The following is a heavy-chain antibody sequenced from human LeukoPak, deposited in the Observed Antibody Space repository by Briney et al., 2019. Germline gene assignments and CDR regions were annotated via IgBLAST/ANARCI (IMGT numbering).Heavy chain of an antibody. CDR2: ISWNSGSI. CDR3: AKDIKRGGRTGKVDY. Sequence: TGGSLRLSCAASGFTFDDYAMHWVRQAPGKGLEWVSGISWNSGSIGYADSVKGRFTISRDNAKNSLYLQMNSLRAEDTALYYCAKDIKRGGRTGKVDYWGQGTLVTVSS. J-gene: IGHJ4*02. CDR1: GFTFDDYA. D-gene: IGHD3-10*01. V-gene: IGHV3-9*01.